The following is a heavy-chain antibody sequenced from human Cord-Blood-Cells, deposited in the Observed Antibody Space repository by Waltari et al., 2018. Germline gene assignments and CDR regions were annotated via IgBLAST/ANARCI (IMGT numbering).Heavy chain of an antibody. Sequence: QVQLVQSGAEVKKPGSSVKVSCKASGGTFSSYAISWVRQAPGQGLEWMGVLLPVCGTTNDAQKFQGRVTITADESTSTAYMELSSLRSEDTAVYYCSRGTVPAAPPDYWGQGTLVTVSS. CDR2: LLPVCGTT. CDR3: SRGTVPAAPPDY. V-gene: IGHV1-69*01. CDR1: GGTFSSYA. J-gene: IGHJ4*02. D-gene: IGHD2-2*01.